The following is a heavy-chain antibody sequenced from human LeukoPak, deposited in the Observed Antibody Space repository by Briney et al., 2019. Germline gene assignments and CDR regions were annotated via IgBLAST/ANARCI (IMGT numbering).Heavy chain of an antibody. J-gene: IGHJ4*02. CDR1: GYTFTSYY. CDR2: INPSGGST. V-gene: IGHV1-46*01. CDR3: ARDLEDATEDY. Sequence: ASVKVSCKASGYTFTSYYMHWVRQAPGQGLEWMGIINPSGGSTSYAQKFQGRVTMTRDTSTSTDYMELSSRRSEDTAVYYCARDLEDATEDYWGQGTLVTVSS.